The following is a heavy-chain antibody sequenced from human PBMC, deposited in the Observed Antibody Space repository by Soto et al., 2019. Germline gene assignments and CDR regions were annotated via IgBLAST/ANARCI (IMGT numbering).Heavy chain of an antibody. CDR2: ISWNSGSI. CDR1: GFTFDDYA. Sequence: GGSLRLSCAASGFTFDDYAMHWVRQAPGKGLEWVSGISWNSGSIGYADSVKGRFTISRDNAKNSLYLQMNSLRAEDTALYYCAKDIRDCSSTSCYALPVDWGQGTLVTVSS. J-gene: IGHJ4*02. CDR3: AKDIRDCSSTSCYALPVD. D-gene: IGHD2-2*01. V-gene: IGHV3-9*01.